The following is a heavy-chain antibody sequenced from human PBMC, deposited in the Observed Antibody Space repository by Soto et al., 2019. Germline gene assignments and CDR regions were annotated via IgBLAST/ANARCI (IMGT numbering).Heavy chain of an antibody. Sequence: PGESLKISCNGSGYSFTSDWISWVRQMPGKGLEWMGRIDPSDSYTNYSPSFQGHVTISADKSISTAYLQWSSLKASDTAMYYCATRIAVAGTENSYYYGMDVWGQGTTVTVSS. V-gene: IGHV5-10-1*01. CDR3: ATRIAVAGTENSYYYGMDV. D-gene: IGHD6-19*01. CDR2: IDPSDSYT. J-gene: IGHJ6*02. CDR1: GYSFTSDW.